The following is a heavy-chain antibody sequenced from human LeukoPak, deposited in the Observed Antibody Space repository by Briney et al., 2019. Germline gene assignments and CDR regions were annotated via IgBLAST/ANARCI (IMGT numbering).Heavy chain of an antibody. J-gene: IGHJ4*02. V-gene: IGHV4-34*01. CDR2: INHSGST. CDR3: ARDSEGGVFDY. CDR1: GGSFSGYY. Sequence: PSETLSLTCAVYGGSFSGYYWSWIRQPPGKGLEWIGEINHSGSTNYNPSLKSRVTMSADTSKNQFSLKLSSVTAADTAVYCCARDSEGGVFDYWGQGTLVTASS. D-gene: IGHD1-26*01.